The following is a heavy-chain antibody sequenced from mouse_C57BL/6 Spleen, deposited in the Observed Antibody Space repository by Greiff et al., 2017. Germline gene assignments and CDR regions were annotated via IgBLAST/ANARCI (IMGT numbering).Heavy chain of an antibody. CDR2: IHPNSGST. D-gene: IGHD3-3*01. CDR1: GYTFTSYW. J-gene: IGHJ4*01. CDR3: ARRGRDAMDY. V-gene: IGHV1-64*01. Sequence: VQLVESGAELVKPGASVKLSCKASGYTFTSYWMHWVKQRPGQGLEWIGMIHPNSGSTNYNEKFKSKATLTVDKSSSTAYMQLSSLTSEDSAVYYCARRGRDAMDYWGQGTSVTVSS.